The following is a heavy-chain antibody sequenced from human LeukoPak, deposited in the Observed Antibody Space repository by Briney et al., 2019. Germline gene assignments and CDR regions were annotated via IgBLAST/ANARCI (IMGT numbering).Heavy chain of an antibody. J-gene: IGHJ4*02. V-gene: IGHV4-59*11. Sequence: SETLSLTCTVSGGSISSHYWSWIRQPPGKGLEWIGYIYYSGSTNYNPSLKSRVTISVDTSKNQFSLKLSSVTAADTAVYYCARSNGAAGFDYWGQGTLVTVSS. CDR3: ARSNGAAGFDY. CDR2: IYYSGST. CDR1: GGSISSHY. D-gene: IGHD6-13*01.